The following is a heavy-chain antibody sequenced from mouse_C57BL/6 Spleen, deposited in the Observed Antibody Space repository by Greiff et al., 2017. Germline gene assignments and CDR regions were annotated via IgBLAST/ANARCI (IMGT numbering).Heavy chain of an antibody. D-gene: IGHD1-1*01. V-gene: IGHV6-6*01. CDR3: SRSYGSREGFYFGY. CDR2: IRNKANNHAT. CDR1: GFTFSDAW. J-gene: IGHJ2*01. Sequence: VQLKQSGGGLVQPGGSMKLSCAASGFTFSDAWMGWVRQSPEKGLEWVAEIRNKANNHATYYAESVKGRFTISRDVYKSGVYLQMNSLRDEDTGIYYCSRSYGSREGFYFGYWGQGTNPPGSS.